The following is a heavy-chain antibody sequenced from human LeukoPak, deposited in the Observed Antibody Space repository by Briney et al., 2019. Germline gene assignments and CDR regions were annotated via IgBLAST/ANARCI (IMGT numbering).Heavy chain of an antibody. CDR1: GGSFSSYY. CDR2: IYYSGST. D-gene: IGHD3-16*01. CDR3: ARPFAANDAFDI. V-gene: IGHV4-39*01. Sequence: PSETLSLTCAVYGGSFSSYYWGWIRQPPGKGLAWIGSIYYSGSTYYNPSLKSRVTISVDTSKNQFSLKLSSVTAADTAVYYCARPFAANDAFDIWGQGTMVTVSS. J-gene: IGHJ3*02.